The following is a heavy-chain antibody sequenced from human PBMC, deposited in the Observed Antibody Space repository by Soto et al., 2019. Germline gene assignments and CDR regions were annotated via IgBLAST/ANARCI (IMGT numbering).Heavy chain of an antibody. J-gene: IGHJ4*02. CDR3: ARDGSSSGYDY. CDR1: GGSISSYY. V-gene: IGHV4-4*07. Sequence: ASETLSLTCTVSGGSISSYYWSWIRQPAGKGLEWIGRIYTSGSTNYDPSLKSRVTMSVDTSKNQFSLKLSSVTAADTAVYYCARDGSSSGYDYWGQGTLVTVSS. D-gene: IGHD6-19*01. CDR2: IYTSGST.